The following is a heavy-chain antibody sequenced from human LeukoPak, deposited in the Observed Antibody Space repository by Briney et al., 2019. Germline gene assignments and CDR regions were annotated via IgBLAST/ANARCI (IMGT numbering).Heavy chain of an antibody. D-gene: IGHD3-3*01. Sequence: ASVKVSCKASGYTFNSYVISWVGQAPGQGLEWMGWINTYNGNTNYAQKLQGRVTMTTDTSTSTAYMELRSLRSDDRAMYYCARTRAGDFWSGYYGIDYWGQGTLVTVSS. J-gene: IGHJ4*02. CDR3: ARTRAGDFWSGYYGIDY. V-gene: IGHV1-18*01. CDR1: GYTFNSYV. CDR2: INTYNGNT.